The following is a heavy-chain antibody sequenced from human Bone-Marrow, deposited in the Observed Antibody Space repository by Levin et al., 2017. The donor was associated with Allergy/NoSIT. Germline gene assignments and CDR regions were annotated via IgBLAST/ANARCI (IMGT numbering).Heavy chain of an antibody. CDR2: INHRGTT. D-gene: IGHD5-24*01. Sequence: ASETLSLTCAVSGGSLSGYYWSWIRQPPGKGLEWIGDINHRGTTSYNPSLESRVTLTVDTSNNQFSLKMNSMTAADAAVYYCARRDDYWGQGTLVTVSS. CDR3: ARRDDY. V-gene: IGHV4-34*01. CDR1: GGSLSGYY. J-gene: IGHJ4*02.